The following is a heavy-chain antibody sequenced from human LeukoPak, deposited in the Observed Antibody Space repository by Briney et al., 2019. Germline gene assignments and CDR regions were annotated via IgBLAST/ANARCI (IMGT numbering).Heavy chain of an antibody. CDR1: GGSISSSSFY. J-gene: IGHJ3*01. D-gene: IGHD2/OR15-2a*01. Sequence: PSETLRLTCTVSGGSISSSSFYWGWIRQPPGKGLEWIGSIYYSGCTYYYTSLKSRVTISVDTSKNEFSLRLSSVTAADTAVYYCAHFRGGAFDFWGRGRMGSVSS. CDR3: AHFRGGAFDF. V-gene: IGHV4-39*01. CDR2: IYYSGCT.